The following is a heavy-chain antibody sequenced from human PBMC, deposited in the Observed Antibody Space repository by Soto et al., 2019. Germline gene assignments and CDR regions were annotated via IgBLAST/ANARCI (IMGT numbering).Heavy chain of an antibody. CDR2: IYYSGST. D-gene: IGHD3-10*01. V-gene: IGHV4-31*03. J-gene: IGHJ6*02. CDR3: ALQSGSTYYYYYGMDV. Sequence: QVQLQESGPGLVKPSQTLSLTCTVSGGSISSGGYYWSWIRQHPGKGLEWIGYIYYSGSTYYNPSLKSRVTISVDTSKNQFSLKLSSVTAADTAVYYCALQSGSTYYYYYGMDVWGQGTTVTVSS. CDR1: GGSISSGGYY.